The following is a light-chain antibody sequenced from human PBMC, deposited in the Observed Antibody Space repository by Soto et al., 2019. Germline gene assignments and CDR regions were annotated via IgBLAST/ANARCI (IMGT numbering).Light chain of an antibody. CDR3: CSYAGSSTQV. Sequence: SVLTQPASVSGSPGQSITISCTGTSSDVGSYNLVSWYQQHPGKAPKLMIYEGSKRPSGVSNRFSGSKSGNTASLTISGLQAEDEADYYCCSYAGSSTQVFGTGTKLTVL. CDR2: EGS. CDR1: SSDVGSYNL. J-gene: IGLJ1*01. V-gene: IGLV2-23*01.